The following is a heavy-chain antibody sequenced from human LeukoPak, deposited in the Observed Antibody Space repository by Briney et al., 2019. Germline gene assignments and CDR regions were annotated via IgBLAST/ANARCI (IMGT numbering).Heavy chain of an antibody. CDR3: ARDGYSGYHWLN. D-gene: IGHD5-12*01. V-gene: IGHV1-69*04. CDR2: IIPILGIA. Sequence: GASVKVSCKASGGTFSSYAISWVRQAPGQGLGWMGRIIPILGIANYAQKFQGRVTITADKSTSTAYMELSSLRSEDTAVYYCARDGYSGYHWLNWGQGTLVTVSS. J-gene: IGHJ4*02. CDR1: GGTFSSYA.